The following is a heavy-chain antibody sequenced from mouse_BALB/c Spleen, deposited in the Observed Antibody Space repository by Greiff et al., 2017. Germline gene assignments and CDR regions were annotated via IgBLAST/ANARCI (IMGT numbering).Heavy chain of an antibody. CDR1: GYTFTDYA. CDR3: ARYYRYPYAMDY. J-gene: IGHJ4*01. Sequence: QVQLQQSGAELVRPGVSVKISCKGSGYTFTDYAMHWVKQSHAKSLEWIGVISTYYGDASYNQKFKGKATMTVDKSSSTAYMELARLTSEDSAIYYCARYYRYPYAMDYWGQGTSVTVSS. V-gene: IGHV1S137*01. CDR2: ISTYYGDA. D-gene: IGHD2-14*01.